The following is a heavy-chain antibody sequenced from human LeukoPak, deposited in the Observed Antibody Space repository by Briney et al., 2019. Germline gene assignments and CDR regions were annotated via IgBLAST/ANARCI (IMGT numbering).Heavy chain of an antibody. CDR2: IGTSSTTI. D-gene: IGHD6-25*01. J-gene: IGHJ6*03. CDR1: GFTFSSYT. CDR3: ARFAAGGSYYYYMDV. V-gene: IGHV3-48*01. Sequence: GGSLRLSCAASGFTFSSYTMNWVRQPPGKGLEWVSNIGTSSTTIYYADSVKGRFTISRNNAKNSLYLQMNSLRADDTAVYYCARFAAGGSYYYYMDVWGKGTTVTVSS.